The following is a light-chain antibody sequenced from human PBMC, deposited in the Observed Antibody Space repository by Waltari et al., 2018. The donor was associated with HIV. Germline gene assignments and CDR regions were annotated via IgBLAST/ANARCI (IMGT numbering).Light chain of an antibody. CDR3: CSYAGTYTYV. CDR1: SSDIGYFDY. Sequence: QSALTQPRSVSGSPGQSVTISCTGTSSDIGYFDYVHWYQQYPGKAPKVIIYEVSQRPSGVPDRFTASKSGITASLTISGLQDEDEADYYCCSYAGTYTYVFGTGTTVTVL. J-gene: IGLJ1*01. CDR2: EVS. V-gene: IGLV2-11*01.